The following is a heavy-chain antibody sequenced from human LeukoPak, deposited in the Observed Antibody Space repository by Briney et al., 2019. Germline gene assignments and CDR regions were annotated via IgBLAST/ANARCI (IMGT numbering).Heavy chain of an antibody. J-gene: IGHJ4*02. CDR3: AKGRSSSGWYGGGTTFDY. D-gene: IGHD6-19*01. CDR2: ISGSGGST. Sequence: GGSLRLSCAASGFTFSSYAMSWVRQAPGKGLEWVSAISGSGGSTYYADSVKGRLTISRDNSKNTLYLQMNSLRAEDTAVYYCAKGRSSSGWYGGGTTFDYWGQGTLVTVSS. V-gene: IGHV3-23*01. CDR1: GFTFSSYA.